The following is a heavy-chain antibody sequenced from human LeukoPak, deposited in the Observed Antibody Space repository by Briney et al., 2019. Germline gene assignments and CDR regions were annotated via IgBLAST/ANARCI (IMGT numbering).Heavy chain of an antibody. Sequence: GGSLRLSCAASGFTFSSYWMSWVRQAPGKGLEWVANIKQDGSEKYYVDSVKGRFTISRDNAKNSLYLQMNSLRAEDTAVYYCARGLDFWSGYFPHDAFDIWGQGTMVTVSS. V-gene: IGHV3-7*01. CDR1: GFTFSSYW. CDR2: IKQDGSEK. D-gene: IGHD3-3*01. CDR3: ARGLDFWSGYFPHDAFDI. J-gene: IGHJ3*02.